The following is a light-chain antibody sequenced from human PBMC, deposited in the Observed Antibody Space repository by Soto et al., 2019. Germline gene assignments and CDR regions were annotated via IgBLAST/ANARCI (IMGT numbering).Light chain of an antibody. CDR3: YSFAGFNTQ. Sequence: QSALTQPASVSGSPGQSIAISCTGNISGIGTFNLVSWYQQHPGRAPKLIIYEVNKRPSGISSRFSASKSGNTASLTISGLQADDEADYYCYSFAGFNTQFGGGTKLTVL. CDR1: ISGIGTFNL. V-gene: IGLV2-23*02. J-gene: IGLJ2*01. CDR2: EVN.